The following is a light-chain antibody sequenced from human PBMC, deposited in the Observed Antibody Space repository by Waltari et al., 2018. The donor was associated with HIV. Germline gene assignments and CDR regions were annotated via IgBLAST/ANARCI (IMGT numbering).Light chain of an antibody. Sequence: DIQLTQSPSFLSSHVGDSVTISCRASQEISTYLAWYQQKPGEAPKLLIHGASTLHRGVTSRFSGSGSETDFTLTIKLLRPDDFAIYYCQQLHSFPLIFGGGTKVE. CDR1: QEISTY. CDR2: GAS. V-gene: IGKV1-9*01. J-gene: IGKJ4*01. CDR3: QQLHSFPLI.